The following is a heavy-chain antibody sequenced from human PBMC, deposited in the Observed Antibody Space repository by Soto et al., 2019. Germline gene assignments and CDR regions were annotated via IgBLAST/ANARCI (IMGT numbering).Heavy chain of an antibody. V-gene: IGHV4-59*08. D-gene: IGHD5-12*01. CDR3: AIRIVSTETFDY. CDR1: GGSLTSYY. Sequence: QVQLQESGPGLVKPSETLSLTCTVSGGSLTSYYWSWIRQPPGKGLEWIEFVYYTGIARYNPSLKSRVTTSVDTSTIQFSLKLPSVTAADTAIYYCAIRIVSTETFDYWGQGTLITVSS. CDR2: VYYTGIA. J-gene: IGHJ4*02.